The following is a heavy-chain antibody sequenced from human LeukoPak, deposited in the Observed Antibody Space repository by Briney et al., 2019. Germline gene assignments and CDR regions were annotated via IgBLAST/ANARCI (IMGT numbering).Heavy chain of an antibody. CDR1: GYTFTSYG. J-gene: IGHJ4*02. D-gene: IGHD2-15*01. V-gene: IGHV1-18*01. CDR3: ARDGWRYCSGGSCYPFDY. Sequence: ASVKVSCKASGYTFTSYGISWVRQAPGQGLEWMGWISAYNGNTNYAQKLEGRGTMTTDTSTSTDYMELRSLRSDDTAVYYCARDGWRYCSGGSCYPFDYWGQGTLVTVSS. CDR2: ISAYNGNT.